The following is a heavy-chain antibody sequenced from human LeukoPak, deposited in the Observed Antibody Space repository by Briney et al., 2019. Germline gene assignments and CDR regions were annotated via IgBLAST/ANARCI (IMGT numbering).Heavy chain of an antibody. D-gene: IGHD2-15*01. Sequence: SGPTLVNPTQTRTLTCTFSGFLLSTTPVGVGWFRQPPGKALEWFVLIYWNDNKRYNPSLQNRLTITKDTSTNPLVFAMTNVDPVDTATYYCAHLSATYSNRFDYWGQGILVTVSS. CDR1: GFLLSTTPVG. V-gene: IGHV2-5*01. CDR3: AHLSATYSNRFDY. J-gene: IGHJ4*02. CDR2: IYWNDNK.